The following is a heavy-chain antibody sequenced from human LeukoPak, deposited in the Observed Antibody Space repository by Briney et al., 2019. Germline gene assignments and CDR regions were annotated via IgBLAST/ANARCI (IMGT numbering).Heavy chain of an antibody. Sequence: SETLSLTCTVSGGSISSFYWSWIRQPPGKGLEWIGYIYYTGSTNYNSSLKSRVTISVDTSKNQFSLRLSSVSAADTAVYYCARRAVGATGDWFDPWGQGTLVTVSS. V-gene: IGHV4-59*08. CDR2: IYYTGST. J-gene: IGHJ5*02. D-gene: IGHD1-26*01. CDR3: ARRAVGATGDWFDP. CDR1: GGSISSFY.